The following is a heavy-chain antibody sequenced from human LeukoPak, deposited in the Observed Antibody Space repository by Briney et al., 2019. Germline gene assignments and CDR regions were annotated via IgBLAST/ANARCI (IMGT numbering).Heavy chain of an antibody. CDR2: IYYSGST. D-gene: IGHD3-10*01. CDR1: GGSISSGDYY. V-gene: IGHV4-30-4*01. Sequence: SQTLSLTCTVSGGSISSGDYYWSWIRQPPGKGLEWIGYIYYSGSTYYNPSLKSRVTISVDTSKNQFSLKLSSVTAADTAVYYCARDLGYYGSGSYFDYWGQGTLVTVSS. J-gene: IGHJ4*02. CDR3: ARDLGYYGSGSYFDY.